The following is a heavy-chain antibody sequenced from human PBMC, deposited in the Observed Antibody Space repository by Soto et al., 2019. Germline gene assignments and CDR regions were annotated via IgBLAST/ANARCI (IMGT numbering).Heavy chain of an antibody. J-gene: IGHJ4*02. Sequence: PGGSLRLSCAASGFTFSSYAMHWVRQAPGKGLEWVAVISYDGSNKYYADSVKGRFTISRDNSKNTLYLKMNSLRAEDTAVNNSASGPXELTPYFXXXXQXXXVXVSS. D-gene: IGHD1-26*01. CDR2: ISYDGSNK. CDR3: ASGPXELTPYFXX. V-gene: IGHV3-30-3*01. CDR1: GFTFSSYA.